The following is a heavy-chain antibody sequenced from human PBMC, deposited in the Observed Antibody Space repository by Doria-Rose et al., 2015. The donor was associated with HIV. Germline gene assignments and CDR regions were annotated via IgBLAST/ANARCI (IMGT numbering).Heavy chain of an antibody. CDR2: INHSGNS. J-gene: IGHJ4*02. CDR1: GSFSGYY. D-gene: IGHD6-13*01. V-gene: IGHV4-34*01. CDR3: ARRPPYSSSWKY. Sequence: GSFSGYYWSWIRPSPGKGLQWIGEINHSGNSNYNPSLNSRVTVSVDTSKNQFSLKLRSVTAADTAVYYCARRPPYSSSWKYWGQGTLVTVSS.